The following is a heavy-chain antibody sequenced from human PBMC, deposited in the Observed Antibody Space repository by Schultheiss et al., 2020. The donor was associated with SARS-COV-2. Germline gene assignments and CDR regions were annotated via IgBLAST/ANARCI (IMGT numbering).Heavy chain of an antibody. CDR1: GFTFSTYS. J-gene: IGHJ3*02. CDR3: ARDQWYYDSSGHLDI. D-gene: IGHD3-22*01. CDR2: IRSSGRDI. V-gene: IGHV3-21*01. Sequence: GGSLRLSCAASGFTFSTYSMHWVRQAPGKGLEFVASIRSSGRDIYYADSMQGRFTVSRDNANNSLYLQMHSLRAEDTAVYYCARDQWYYDSSGHLDIWGQGTMVTVSS.